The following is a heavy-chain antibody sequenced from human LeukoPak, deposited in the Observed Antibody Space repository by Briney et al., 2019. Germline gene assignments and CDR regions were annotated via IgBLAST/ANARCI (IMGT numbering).Heavy chain of an antibody. CDR3: ARYGSGTYYPPLDY. V-gene: IGHV3-21*05. D-gene: IGHD3-10*01. J-gene: IGHJ4*02. CDR2: ISTSSSHI. CDR1: GFTFISNG. Sequence: GGSLRLSCAASGFTFISNGRNGVGQVQGRGRGGFSYISTSSSHIYYADSVKGRFTISRDNAKKSLYLQMNSLRAEDTAVYYCARYGSGTYYPPLDYWGQGTLVTVSS.